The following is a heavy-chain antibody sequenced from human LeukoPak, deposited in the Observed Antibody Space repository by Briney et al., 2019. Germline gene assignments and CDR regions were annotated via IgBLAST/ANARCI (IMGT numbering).Heavy chain of an antibody. J-gene: IGHJ3*02. V-gene: IGHV4-31*03. Sequence: SETLSLTCTVSGGSISSGGYYWSWIRQHPGKGLEWIGYIYYSGSTYYNPSLKSRVTISVDTSKNQFSLKLSSVTAADTAVYYSARDRPYYYDSSGYHDAFDIWGQGTMVTVSS. CDR1: GGSISSGGYY. D-gene: IGHD3-22*01. CDR3: ARDRPYYYDSSGYHDAFDI. CDR2: IYYSGST.